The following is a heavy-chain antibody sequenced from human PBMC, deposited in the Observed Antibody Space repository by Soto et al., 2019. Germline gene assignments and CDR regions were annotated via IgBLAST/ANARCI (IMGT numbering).Heavy chain of an antibody. Sequence: SVTISLTCTISGAAIGSLYWRWIWESLRKGLEWIGYIYYSGSTNYNPSLKSRVTISVDTSKNQFSLKLSSVTAADTAVYYCARQKEYSGYDWDYYYYYYMDVWGKGTTVT. J-gene: IGHJ6*03. V-gene: IGHV4-59*08. CDR1: GAAIGSLY. CDR3: ARQKEYSGYDWDYYYYYYMDV. CDR2: IYYSGST. D-gene: IGHD5-12*01.